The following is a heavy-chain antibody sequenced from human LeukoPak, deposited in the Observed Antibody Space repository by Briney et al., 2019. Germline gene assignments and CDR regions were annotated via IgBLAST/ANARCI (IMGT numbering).Heavy chain of an antibody. Sequence: GGSLRLSCAASGFTFSSYWIHWVRQAPGKGLEWVAVIWYDGSNKYYADSVKGRFTISRDNSKNTLYLQMNSLRAEDTAVYYCARDYAKAARVSGGSHYSPGYWGQGTLVTVSS. D-gene: IGHD2-15*01. CDR3: ARDYAKAARVSGGSHYSPGY. CDR1: GFTFSSYW. J-gene: IGHJ4*02. V-gene: IGHV3-33*08. CDR2: IWYDGSNK.